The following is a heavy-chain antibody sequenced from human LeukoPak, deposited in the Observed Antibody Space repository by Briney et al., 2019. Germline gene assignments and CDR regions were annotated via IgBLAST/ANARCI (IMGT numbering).Heavy chain of an antibody. J-gene: IGHJ4*02. CDR3: ARGLTAVAPQYGY. D-gene: IGHD6-19*01. V-gene: IGHV4-38-2*02. Sequence: SETLSLTCTVSGYSISSGYYWGWIRQPPGKGLEWIGSIYHSGSTYYNPSLKSRVTISVDTSKNQFSLKLSSVTAADTAVYYCARGLTAVAPQYGYWGQGTLVTVSS. CDR2: IYHSGST. CDR1: GYSISSGYY.